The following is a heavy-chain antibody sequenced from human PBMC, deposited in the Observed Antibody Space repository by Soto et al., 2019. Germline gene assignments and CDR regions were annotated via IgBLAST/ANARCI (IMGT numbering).Heavy chain of an antibody. CDR2: IFSNDEK. Sequence: QVTLKESGPVLVKPTETLTLTCSVSGVSLRNAGLGVNWIRQPPGKALEWLAHIFSNDEKSYRTSLKRRLTIPKDTSKSQLVLTMTHMDPGVTAKYYCARSEYGGYPFDSWGQGTLVTVSS. V-gene: IGHV2-26*01. CDR1: GVSLRNAGLG. J-gene: IGHJ4*02. D-gene: IGHD3-22*01. CDR3: ARSEYGGYPFDS.